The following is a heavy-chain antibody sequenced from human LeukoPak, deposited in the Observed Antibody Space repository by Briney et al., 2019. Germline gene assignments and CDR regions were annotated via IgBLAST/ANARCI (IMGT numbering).Heavy chain of an antibody. Sequence: SETLSLTCAVYGGSFSGYYWSWIRQPPGKGLEWIGEINHRGSTNYNPSLKSRVTISVDTSKNQFSLKLSSVTAADTAVYYCARNYYDSSFIYYYYYMDVWGKGTTVTVSS. D-gene: IGHD3-22*01. J-gene: IGHJ6*03. CDR1: GGSFSGYY. CDR2: INHRGST. CDR3: ARNYYDSSFIYYYYYMDV. V-gene: IGHV4-34*01.